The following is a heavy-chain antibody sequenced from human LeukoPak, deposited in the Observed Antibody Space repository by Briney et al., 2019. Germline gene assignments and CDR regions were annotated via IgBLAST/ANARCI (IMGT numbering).Heavy chain of an antibody. J-gene: IGHJ1*01. D-gene: IGHD3-10*01. CDR2: ISFAGTS. CDR1: IGSIATSDYN. V-gene: IGHV4-39*07. CDR3: AGDSRNTWFYD. Sequence: SDTLSLTCTVSIGSIATSDYNWVWIRQPPGKGLEWIVTISFAGTSDYNPSLKSRVTMSLNTSKTRLSLKVISVTAADTATYYCAGDSRNTWFYDWGQGTLVTVSS.